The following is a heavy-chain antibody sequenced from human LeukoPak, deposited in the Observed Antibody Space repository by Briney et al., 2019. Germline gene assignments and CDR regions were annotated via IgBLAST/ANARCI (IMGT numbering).Heavy chain of an antibody. CDR2: IKQDGNVK. V-gene: IGHV3-7*03. CDR1: GFTFSGYW. Sequence: GGSLRLSCAASGFTFSGYWMCWVRQAPGKGLEWMANIKQDGNVKYYVDSVKGRFTISRDNAKNSLFLQMNSLRAEDTAVYYCARLGLPDYWGQGTLVTVSS. J-gene: IGHJ4*02. D-gene: IGHD2-21*01. CDR3: ARLGLPDY.